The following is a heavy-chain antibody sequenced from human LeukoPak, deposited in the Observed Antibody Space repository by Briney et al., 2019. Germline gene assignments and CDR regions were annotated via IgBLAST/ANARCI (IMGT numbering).Heavy chain of an antibody. V-gene: IGHV3-23*01. D-gene: IGHD3-3*01. CDR2: ISGSGGST. CDR1: GFTFSSYA. CDR3: ANLGVVTNFDY. Sequence: GGSLRLSCAASGFTFSSYAMSWVRQAPGKGLEWVSAISGSGGSTYYADSVKGRFTISRDNSKNTPYLQMNSLRAEDTAVYYCANLGVVTNFDYWGQGTLVTVSS. J-gene: IGHJ4*02.